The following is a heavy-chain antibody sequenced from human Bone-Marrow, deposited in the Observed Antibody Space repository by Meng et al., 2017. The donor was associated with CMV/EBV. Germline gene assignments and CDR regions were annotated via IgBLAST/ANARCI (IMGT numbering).Heavy chain of an antibody. J-gene: IGHJ6*02. D-gene: IGHD3-22*01. Sequence: GSLRLSCTVSGGSISSYYWSWIRQPPGKGLEWIGEINHSGSTNYNPSLKSRVTISVDTSKNQFSLKLSSVTAADTAVYYCASGIVVVNYYYYGMDVWGQGTTVTVSS. CDR3: ASGIVVVNYYYYGMDV. V-gene: IGHV4-34*01. CDR1: GGSISSYY. CDR2: INHSGST.